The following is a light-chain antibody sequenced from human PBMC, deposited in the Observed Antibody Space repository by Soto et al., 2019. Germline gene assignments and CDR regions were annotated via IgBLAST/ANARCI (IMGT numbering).Light chain of an antibody. CDR3: SSYTSSSTLE. J-gene: IGLJ2*01. CDR2: EVS. Sequence: QSALTQPASVSGSPGQSITISCTGTSSDVGGYNYVSWYQQHPGKAPKLMIYEVSNRPSGVSNRFSGSKSGNTASLTISGLQAGDEADYYCSSYTSSSTLEFGGGTKLTVL. V-gene: IGLV2-14*01. CDR1: SSDVGGYNY.